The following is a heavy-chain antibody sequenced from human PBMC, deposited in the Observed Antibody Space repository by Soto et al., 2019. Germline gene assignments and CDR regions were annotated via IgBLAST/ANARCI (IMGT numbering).Heavy chain of an antibody. J-gene: IGHJ4*02. CDR2: INHSGST. D-gene: IGHD1-20*01. V-gene: IGHV4-34*01. CDR1: GGSFSGYY. Sequence: SETLSLTCAVYGGSFSGYYWSWIRQPPGKGLEWIGEINHSGSTNYNPSLKSRVTISVDTSKNQFSLKLSSVTAADTAVYYCARGGDITGTTGNFDYWGQGTLVTVSS. CDR3: ARGGDITGTTGNFDY.